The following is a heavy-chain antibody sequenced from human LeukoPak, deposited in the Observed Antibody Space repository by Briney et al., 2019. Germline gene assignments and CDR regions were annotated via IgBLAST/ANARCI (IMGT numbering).Heavy chain of an antibody. V-gene: IGHV3-15*01. D-gene: IGHD2-2*01. CDR1: GFNFSNAW. CDR3: TTDGRSKYCSSTSCYYYYYMDV. J-gene: IGHJ6*03. CDR2: IKSRTDGGTT. Sequence: GGSLRLSCAASGFNFSNAWLSWVRQAPGKGLEWVGRIKSRTDGGTTDYAATVKGRFTISRDDSKNTLYLQMNSLKTEDTAVYYCTTDGRSKYCSSTSCYYYYYMDVWGKGTTVTVSS.